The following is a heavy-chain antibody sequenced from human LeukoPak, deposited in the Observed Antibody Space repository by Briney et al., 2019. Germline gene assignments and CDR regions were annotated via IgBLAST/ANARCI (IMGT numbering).Heavy chain of an antibody. V-gene: IGHV5-51*01. J-gene: IGHJ5*02. CDR3: ARSTVTTPKWFDP. CDR1: GYSFTSYW. Sequence: GESLKISCKGSGYSFTSYWIGWVRQMPGKGLEWMGIIYPADSDTRYSPSFQGQVTISADKSISTAYLQWSSLKASDTAMYYCARSTVTTPKWFDPWGQGTPVTVSS. D-gene: IGHD4-11*01. CDR2: IYPADSDT.